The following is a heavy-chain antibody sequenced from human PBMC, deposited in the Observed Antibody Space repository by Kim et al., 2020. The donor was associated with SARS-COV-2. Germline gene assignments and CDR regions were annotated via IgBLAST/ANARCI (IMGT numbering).Heavy chain of an antibody. J-gene: IGHJ3*02. CDR1: GFTFSNAW. V-gene: IGHV3-15*01. CDR2: IKSKTDGGTT. CDR3: TTDQPLPAGNLWFGELLEDAFDI. Sequence: GGSLRLSCAASGFTFSNAWMSWVRQAPGKGLEWVGRIKSKTDGGTTDYAAPVKGRFTISRDDSKNTLYLQMNSLKTEDTAVYYCTTDQPLPAGNLWFGELLEDAFDIWGQGTMVTVSS. D-gene: IGHD3-10*01.